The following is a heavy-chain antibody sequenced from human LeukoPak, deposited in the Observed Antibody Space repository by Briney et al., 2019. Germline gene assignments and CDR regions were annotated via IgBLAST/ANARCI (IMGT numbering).Heavy chain of an antibody. V-gene: IGHV3-30-3*01. CDR2: ISYDGGIK. CDR1: GFTFREHA. D-gene: IGHD6-19*01. J-gene: IGHJ4*02. CDR3: GRDPSGRFCVDF. Sequence: GRSLRLSCAASGFTFREHAMHWARQAPGKGLEWVAFISYDGGIKHYADSVKGRFTISRDNSGSTLYLFMNNLRVDDTALYYCGRDPSGRFCVDFWGQGTLVTVSS.